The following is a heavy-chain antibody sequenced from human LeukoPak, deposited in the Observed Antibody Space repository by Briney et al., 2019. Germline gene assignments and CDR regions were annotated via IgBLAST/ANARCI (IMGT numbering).Heavy chain of an antibody. Sequence: GGSLRLSCAASGFTFSSYWMSWVRQAPGKGLEWVASIKQDGSEKYYVDSVKGRFTISRDNAKNSLYLQMNSLRAEDTAVYYCARVKRDCSGGSCYSYDYWGQGTLVTVSS. D-gene: IGHD2-15*01. CDR2: IKQDGSEK. CDR1: GFTFSSYW. V-gene: IGHV3-7*01. J-gene: IGHJ4*02. CDR3: ARVKRDCSGGSCYSYDY.